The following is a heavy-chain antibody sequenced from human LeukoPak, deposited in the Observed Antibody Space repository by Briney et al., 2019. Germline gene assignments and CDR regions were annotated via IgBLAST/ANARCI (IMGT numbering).Heavy chain of an antibody. CDR2: IGSDNKP. D-gene: IGHD3-10*02. V-gene: IGHV3-23*05. CDR1: GFTFSSND. CDR3: AGDLHYYVAMDV. Sequence: PGGSLRLSCAASGFTFSSNDMNCVRQAPGKGLEWVSSIGSDNKPHYSESVKGRFAISRDNSKSMLFLQLNSLRAEDTALYYCAGDLHYYVAMDVWGQGTTVTVSS. J-gene: IGHJ6*02.